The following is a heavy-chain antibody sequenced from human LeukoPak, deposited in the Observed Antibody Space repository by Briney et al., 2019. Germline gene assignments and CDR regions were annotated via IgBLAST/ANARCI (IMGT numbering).Heavy chain of an antibody. J-gene: IGHJ5*02. Sequence: ASVKVSCKASGYTFTGYYMHWVRQAPGQGLEWMGRINPNSGGTNYAQKFQGRVIMTRDTSISTAYMELSRLRSDDTAVYYCASDTYCSSTSCYVHWFDPWGQGTLVTVSS. D-gene: IGHD2-2*01. CDR3: ASDTYCSSTSCYVHWFDP. CDR2: INPNSGGT. V-gene: IGHV1-2*06. CDR1: GYTFTGYY.